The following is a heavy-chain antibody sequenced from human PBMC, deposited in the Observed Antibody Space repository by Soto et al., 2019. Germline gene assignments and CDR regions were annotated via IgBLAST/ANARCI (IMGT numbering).Heavy chain of an antibody. Sequence: QVQLVESGEGVVQPGRSLRLSCAASGFTFTAFAVHWVREAPGKGLEWVAVISYDGRQSHYADSVKGRLTLSRDNSKNTVFLQMNSLTTEDTAIYYCAKDRYFDSYYFAYWGQGTRVTVSS. CDR3: AKDRYFDSYYFAY. J-gene: IGHJ4*02. V-gene: IGHV3-30*04. D-gene: IGHD3-9*01. CDR2: ISYDGRQS. CDR1: GFTFTAFA.